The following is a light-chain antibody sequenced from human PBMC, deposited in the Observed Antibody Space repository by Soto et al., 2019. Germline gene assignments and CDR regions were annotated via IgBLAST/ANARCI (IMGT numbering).Light chain of an antibody. Sequence: EIVMTQSPATLSVSPGERATLSCRARQSVSSNLAWYQQKPGQAPRLLIYGASTRAAGIPARFSGSGSGTEFTLTISSLQSEDSAVYFGQQYSTRWTFGPGTKVEIK. J-gene: IGKJ1*01. V-gene: IGKV3-15*01. CDR1: QSVSSN. CDR3: QQYSTRWT. CDR2: GAS.